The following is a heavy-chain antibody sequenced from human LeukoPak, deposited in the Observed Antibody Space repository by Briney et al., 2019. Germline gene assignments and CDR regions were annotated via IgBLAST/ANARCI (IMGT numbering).Heavy chain of an antibody. V-gene: IGHV4-59*12. Sequence: SSETLSLTCTVSGGSISSYYWSWIRQPPGKGLEWIGYIYYSGSTNYNPSLKSRVTISLDTSRNQFSLKLNSVTAADTAVYYCAKSNGYGLVDIWGQGTMVTVSS. D-gene: IGHD3-10*01. CDR3: AKSNGYGLVDI. CDR2: IYYSGST. CDR1: GGSISSYY. J-gene: IGHJ3*02.